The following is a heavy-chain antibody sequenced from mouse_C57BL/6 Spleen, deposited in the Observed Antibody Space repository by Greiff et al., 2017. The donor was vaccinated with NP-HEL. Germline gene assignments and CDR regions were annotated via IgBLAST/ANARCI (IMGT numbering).Heavy chain of an antibody. D-gene: IGHD3-2*02. J-gene: IGHJ4*01. CDR2: INPSSGYT. CDR3: ARQDSSGCYAMDY. V-gene: IGHV1-7*01. Sequence: QVQLQQSGAELAKPGASVKLSCKASGYTFTSYWMHWVKQRPGQGLEWIGYINPSSGYTKYNQKFKDKATLTADISSSTAYMQLSSLTYEDSAVYYCARQDSSGCYAMDYWGQGTSVTVSS. CDR1: GYTFTSYW.